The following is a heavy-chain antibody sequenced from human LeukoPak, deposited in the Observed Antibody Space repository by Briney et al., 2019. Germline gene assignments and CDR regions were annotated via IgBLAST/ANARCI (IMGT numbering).Heavy chain of an antibody. CDR3: TTAPSALDY. CDR1: GFTFSDSA. CDR2: IRGKTNSYAT. Sequence: GGSLRLSCAASGFTFSDSAMNWVRQASGKGLEWVGHIRGKTNSYATAYAASVRGRFTISRDDSKNTAYLQMNSLKTEDTAVYYCTTAPSALDYWGQGTLVTVSS. J-gene: IGHJ4*02. V-gene: IGHV3-73*01. D-gene: IGHD5-18*01.